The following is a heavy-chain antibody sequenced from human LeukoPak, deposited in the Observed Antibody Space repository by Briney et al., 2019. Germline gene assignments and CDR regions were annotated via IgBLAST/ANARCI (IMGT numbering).Heavy chain of an antibody. CDR3: ARPLLYSNFVVDY. CDR1: GYTFTGYY. CDR2: INPNSGGT. D-gene: IGHD4-11*01. V-gene: IGHV1-2*02. J-gene: IGHJ4*02. Sequence: GASVKVSCKASGYTFTGYYMHWVRQAPGQGLEWMGWINPNSGGTNYAQKFQGRVTMTRDTSISTAYMELSRLRSDDTAVYYCARPLLYSNFVVDYWGQGTLVTVFS.